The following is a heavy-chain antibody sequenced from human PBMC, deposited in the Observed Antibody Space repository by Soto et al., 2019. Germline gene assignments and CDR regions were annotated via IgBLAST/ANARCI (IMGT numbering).Heavy chain of an antibody. J-gene: IGHJ6*02. CDR2: IYYSGST. CDR3: ARLPQDTSMDV. V-gene: IGHV4-39*01. Sequence: SETLSLTCTVSGGSISSSSYYWGWIRQPPGKGLEWIGSIYYSGSTYYNPSLKSRVTISVDTSKNQFSLKLSSVTAADTAVYYCARLPQDTSMDVWGQGTTVTVSS. CDR1: GGSISSSSYY. D-gene: IGHD2-15*01.